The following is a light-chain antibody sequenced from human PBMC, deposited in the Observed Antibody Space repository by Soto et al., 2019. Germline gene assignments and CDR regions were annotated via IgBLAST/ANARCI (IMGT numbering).Light chain of an antibody. CDR3: QQFSSPLT. V-gene: IGKV1-5*01. Sequence: DIQMTQSPSTLSASLGKKVTITCRSSESISSALAWYQQRPGKAPKLLIYDASSLESGVPSRFSGSGSGTDFTLTISNLQPEDFSTYYCQQFSSPLTFGGGTKVDIK. J-gene: IGKJ4*01. CDR1: ESISSA. CDR2: DAS.